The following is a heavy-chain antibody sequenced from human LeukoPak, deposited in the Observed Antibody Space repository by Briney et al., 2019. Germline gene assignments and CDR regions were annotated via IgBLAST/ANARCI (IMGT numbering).Heavy chain of an antibody. J-gene: IGHJ4*02. V-gene: IGHV1-69*13. CDR1: GGTFSSYA. D-gene: IGHD3-22*01. CDR2: IIPIFGTA. Sequence: SVKVSCKASGGTFSSYAISWVRQAPGQGLEWMGGIIPIFGTANYAQKFQGRVTISADESTSTDYMELSSLRSENTAVYYCARDWYYYDSSGFYYALRYWGQGTLVTVSS. CDR3: ARDWYYYDSSGFYYALRY.